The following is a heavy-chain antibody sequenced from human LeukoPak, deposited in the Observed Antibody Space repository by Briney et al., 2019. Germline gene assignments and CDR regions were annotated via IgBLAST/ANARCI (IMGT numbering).Heavy chain of an antibody. CDR1: GYTFTDYQ. CDR2: INPSFGGT. CDR3: AREERGSTSCFDH. J-gene: IGHJ4*02. V-gene: IGHV1-2*02. Sequence: ASVKVSCKASGYTFTDYQLHWVRQAPGQGLEWVGWINPSFGGTKYSQKFQGRVTMTSDTSISTAYMELSSLTSDDTAVFYCAREERGSTSCFDHWGQGSRVTVSS. D-gene: IGHD2-2*01.